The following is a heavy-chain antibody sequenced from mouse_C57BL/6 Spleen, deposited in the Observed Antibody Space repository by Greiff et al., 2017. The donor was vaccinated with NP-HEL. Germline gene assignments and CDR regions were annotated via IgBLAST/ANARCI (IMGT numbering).Heavy chain of an antibody. Sequence: EVKLQESGGGLVQPGGSMKLSCVASGFTFSNYWMNWVRQSPEKGLEWVAQIRLKSDNYATHYAESVKGRFTISRDDSKSSVYLQMNNLRAEDTGIYYCISSPYAMDYWGQGTSVTVSS. CDR3: ISSPYAMDY. CDR1: GFTFSNYW. D-gene: IGHD1-1*01. CDR2: IRLKSDNYAT. V-gene: IGHV6-3*01. J-gene: IGHJ4*01.